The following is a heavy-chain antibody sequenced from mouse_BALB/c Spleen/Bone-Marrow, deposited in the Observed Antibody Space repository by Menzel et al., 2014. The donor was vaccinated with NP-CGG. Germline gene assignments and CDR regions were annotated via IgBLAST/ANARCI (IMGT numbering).Heavy chain of an antibody. J-gene: IGHJ2*01. Sequence: EVKLVESGGGLVQPGGSLRLSCATSGFTFTDYYMNWVRPPPGKALEWLAFIRNKANGYTTEYSASVKGRFTISRDISQSILYLQMSTLRPEDSATYYCARDMGGLLFDSWGQGTTLTVSS. CDR2: IRNKANGYTT. CDR1: GFTFTDYY. V-gene: IGHV7-3*02. CDR3: ARDMGGLLFDS. D-gene: IGHD1-1*01.